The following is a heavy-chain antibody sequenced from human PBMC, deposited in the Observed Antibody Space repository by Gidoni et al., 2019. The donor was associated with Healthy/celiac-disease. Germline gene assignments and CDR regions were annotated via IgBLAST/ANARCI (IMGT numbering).Heavy chain of an antibody. D-gene: IGHD2-2*01. V-gene: IGHV3-33*01. J-gene: IGHJ5*02. CDR1: GFTFSSYG. CDR3: ARDPVPIVVVPAAPGWFDP. CDR2: IWYDGSNK. Sequence: QVQLVESGGGVVQPGRSLRLSCAASGFTFSSYGMHWVRQAPGKGLEWVAVIWYDGSNKYYADSVKGRFTISRDNSKNTLYLQMNSLRAEDTAVYYCARDPVPIVVVPAAPGWFDPWGQGTLVTVSS.